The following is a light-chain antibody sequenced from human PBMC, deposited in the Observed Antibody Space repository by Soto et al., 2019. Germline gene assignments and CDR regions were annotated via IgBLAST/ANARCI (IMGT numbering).Light chain of an antibody. CDR3: QHGGT. CDR2: DAS. CDR1: QSVSNN. J-gene: IGKJ5*01. Sequence: EIVLTQSPATLSLSPGERATVSCRASQSVSNNLGWYQQKPGQAPRLLLYDASNRATGIPARCSGSGSGTDFTLTISSLQPEDVAVYYCQHGGTFGQATRLESK. V-gene: IGKV3-11*01.